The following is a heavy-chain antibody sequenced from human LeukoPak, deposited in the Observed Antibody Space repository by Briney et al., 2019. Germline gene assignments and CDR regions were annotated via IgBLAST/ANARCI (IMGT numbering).Heavy chain of an antibody. Sequence: GGSLRLSCAASGFIFSNYAMSWVRQAPGKGLEWVANIKQDGGQIYYLDSVKGRFTVSRDNAKNSLYLQMNSLRAEDTAVYYCARLGARQMLEYWGQGTLVTVSS. CDR1: GFIFSNYA. CDR2: IKQDGGQI. V-gene: IGHV3-7*01. CDR3: ARLGARQMLEY. D-gene: IGHD4-17*01. J-gene: IGHJ4*02.